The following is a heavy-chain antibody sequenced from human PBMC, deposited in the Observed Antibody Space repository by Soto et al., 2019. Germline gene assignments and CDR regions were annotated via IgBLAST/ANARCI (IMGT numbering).Heavy chain of an antibody. CDR2: ISAYNGNT. D-gene: IGHD3-3*01. CDR3: ARVKRITIFGVVTPVDY. CDR1: GYTFTSYG. Sequence: QVPLVQSGAEVKKPGASVKVSCKASGYTFTSYGISWVRQAPGQGREWMGWISAYNGNTNYAQKLQGRVTMTTDTSTSTAYMELRSLRSDDTAVYYCARVKRITIFGVVTPVDYWGQGTLVTVSS. V-gene: IGHV1-18*01. J-gene: IGHJ4*02.